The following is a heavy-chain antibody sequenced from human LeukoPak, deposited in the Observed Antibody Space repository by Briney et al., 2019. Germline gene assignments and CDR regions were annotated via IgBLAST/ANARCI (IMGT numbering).Heavy chain of an antibody. J-gene: IGHJ4*02. CDR3: AKILGSYWPPGYDY. D-gene: IGHD1-26*01. CDR1: GFTFSSYA. V-gene: IGHV3-23*01. Sequence: GGSLRLSCAASGFTFSSYAMSWVRQAPGKGLEWVSGISGSGDTPYYADSVKGRFTISRDNSKTTLYLQMNSLRAEDTAVYYCAKILGSYWPPGYDYWGQGTLVTVSS. CDR2: ISGSGDTP.